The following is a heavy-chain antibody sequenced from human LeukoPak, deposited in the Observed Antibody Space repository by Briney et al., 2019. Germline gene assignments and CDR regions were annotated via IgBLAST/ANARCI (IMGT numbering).Heavy chain of an antibody. J-gene: IGHJ4*02. V-gene: IGHV3-23*01. D-gene: IGHD3-22*01. Sequence: GGSLRLSCAASGFTFSSYAMSWVRQAPGKGLEWVSAISGSGGTTYYADSVKGRFTISRDNSKNTLYLQMNSLRAEDTAVYYCAKGVARYYDSSATYYFDSWGQGTLVAVSS. CDR2: ISGSGGTT. CDR3: AKGVARYYDSSATYYFDS. CDR1: GFTFSSYA.